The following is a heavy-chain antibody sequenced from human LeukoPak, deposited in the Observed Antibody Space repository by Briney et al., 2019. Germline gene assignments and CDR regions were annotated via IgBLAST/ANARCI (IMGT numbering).Heavy chain of an antibody. Sequence: GGSLRLSCAASGFTFSSYSMNWVRQAPGKGLEWVSAISGSGGSTYYADSVKGRITISRDNSKNTLYLQMNSLRAEDTAVYYCAKGASSWYSKNWFDPWGQGTLVTVSS. CDR1: GFTFSSYS. D-gene: IGHD6-13*01. V-gene: IGHV3-23*01. J-gene: IGHJ5*02. CDR3: AKGASSWYSKNWFDP. CDR2: ISGSGGST.